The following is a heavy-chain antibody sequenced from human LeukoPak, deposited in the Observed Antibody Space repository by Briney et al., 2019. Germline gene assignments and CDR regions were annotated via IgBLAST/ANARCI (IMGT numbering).Heavy chain of an antibody. CDR1: GYSFTSYW. CDR3: ARRGEAMDPFDY. D-gene: IGHD5-18*01. J-gene: IGHJ4*02. V-gene: IGHV5-51*01. Sequence: GESLEIYCKDSGYSFTSYWIGWVRQMPVKGLEWMGIIYPGDSDARYSPSFQGQVTISADKSINTAYLQWSSLKASDTAIYYCARRGEAMDPFDYWGQGTLVTVSS. CDR2: IYPGDSDA.